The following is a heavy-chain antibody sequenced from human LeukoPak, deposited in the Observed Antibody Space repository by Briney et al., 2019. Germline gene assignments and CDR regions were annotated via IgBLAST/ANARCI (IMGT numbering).Heavy chain of an antibody. CDR3: AKGSGYYPYNWFDP. V-gene: IGHV3-30*02. Sequence: GGSLRLSCAASGFIFSSYGMHWVRQAPGKGLEWVAFIRYDGTNKYYADSVRGRFTISRDDSTNTVYLEMNSLRGEDTAVYYCAKGSGYYPYNWFDPWGQGTLVTVSS. D-gene: IGHD3-3*01. J-gene: IGHJ5*02. CDR1: GFIFSSYG. CDR2: IRYDGTNK.